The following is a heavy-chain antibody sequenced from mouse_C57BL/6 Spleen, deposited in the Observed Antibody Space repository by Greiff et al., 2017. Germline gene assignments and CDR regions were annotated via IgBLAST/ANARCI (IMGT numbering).Heavy chain of an antibody. Sequence: EVQVVESGGGLVQPKGSLKLSCAASGFSFNTYAMNWVRQAPGKGLEWVARIRSKSNNYATYYADSVKDRFTISRDDSESMLYLQMNNLKTEVTAMYYCVSTAQATFAYWGQGTLVTVSA. J-gene: IGHJ3*01. D-gene: IGHD3-2*02. CDR3: VSTAQATFAY. CDR1: GFSFNTYA. V-gene: IGHV10-1*01. CDR2: IRSKSNNYAT.